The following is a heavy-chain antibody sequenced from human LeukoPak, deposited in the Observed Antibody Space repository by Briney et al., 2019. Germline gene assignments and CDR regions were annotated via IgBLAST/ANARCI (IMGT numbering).Heavy chain of an antibody. CDR3: ARGSDYYESSSGYYRHFDY. Sequence: PSETLSLTCTVSGCSISSGYYWGWIRPAPGNGLEWIGSIYHSGNTYYKPSLKSRLTQSVDTPKNEFSLQLSSVTAADTAVYYCARGSDYYESSSGYYRHFDYWGQGTLVTVSS. J-gene: IGHJ4*02. V-gene: IGHV4-38-2*02. CDR2: IYHSGNT. CDR1: GCSISSGYY. D-gene: IGHD3-22*01.